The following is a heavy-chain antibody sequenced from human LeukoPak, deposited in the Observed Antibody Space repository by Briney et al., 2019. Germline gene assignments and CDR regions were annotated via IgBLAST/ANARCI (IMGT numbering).Heavy chain of an antibody. Sequence: SQTLSHSCANSGARVSSNSASWNCIRQSPSRGLEWLGRTYHRSKWYSESALSLKGRITVNPDTSKNQFSLQLDSVGPEDTAMYYCARTTGYFDYWGQGNLVTVSS. V-gene: IGHV6-1*01. J-gene: IGHJ4*02. CDR1: GARVSSNSAS. CDR2: TYHRSKWYS. CDR3: ARTTGYFDY. D-gene: IGHD2-8*02.